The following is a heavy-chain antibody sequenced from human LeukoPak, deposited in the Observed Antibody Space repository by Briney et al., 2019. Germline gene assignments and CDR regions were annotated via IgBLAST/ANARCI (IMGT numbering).Heavy chain of an antibody. CDR1: GGSISSYY. D-gene: IGHD1-26*01. Sequence: SETLSLTCTVSGGSISSYYWSWIRQPPGKGLEWIGYIYYSGSTNYNPSLKSRVTISVDTSKNQFSLKLSSVTAADTAVYYCARGCSGSYFGYYYYYMDVWGKGTTVTVSS. V-gene: IGHV4-59*12. J-gene: IGHJ6*03. CDR3: ARGCSGSYFGYYYYYMDV. CDR2: IYYSGST.